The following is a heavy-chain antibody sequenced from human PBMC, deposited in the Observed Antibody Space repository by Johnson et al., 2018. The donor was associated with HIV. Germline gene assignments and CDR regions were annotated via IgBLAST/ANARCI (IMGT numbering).Heavy chain of an antibody. CDR1: GFTFSSYD. J-gene: IGHJ3*01. D-gene: IGHD3-3*01. CDR3: VKMYYNFWSGYSAQMDAFDV. Sequence: VQLVESGGGLVQPGGSLRLSCAASGFTFSSYDMHWVRQATGKGLEWVSTIGTAGDTYYPGSVKGRFTVSREDAKNSLYLQMYSLRVEDTAVYYCVKMYYNFWSGYSAQMDAFDVWGQGTMVTVSS. V-gene: IGHV3-13*01. CDR2: IGTAGDT.